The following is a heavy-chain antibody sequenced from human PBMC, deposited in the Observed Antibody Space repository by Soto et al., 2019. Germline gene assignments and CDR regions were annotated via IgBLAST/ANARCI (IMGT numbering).Heavy chain of an antibody. Sequence: SETLSLTCTVSGGSISSYYWSWIRQPPGKGLEWIGYIYYSGSTNYNPSLKSRVTISVDTSKNRFSLKLSSVTAADTAVYYCARERYSSGWYGYYYYGMDVWGQGTTVTVSS. J-gene: IGHJ6*02. CDR2: IYYSGST. CDR1: GGSISSYY. CDR3: ARERYSSGWYGYYYYGMDV. D-gene: IGHD6-19*01. V-gene: IGHV4-59*01.